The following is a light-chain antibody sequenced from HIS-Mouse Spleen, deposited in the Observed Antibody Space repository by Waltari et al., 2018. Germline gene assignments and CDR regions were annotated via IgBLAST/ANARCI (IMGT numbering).Light chain of an antibody. CDR2: EDS. V-gene: IGLV3-10*01. CDR1: ALPKKY. J-gene: IGLJ2*01. CDR3: YSTDSSGNHRV. Sequence: SYELTQPPSVSVSPGQTARITCSGDALPKKYAYWYQQKSGPAPLLVIYEDSKRPSGFPERCSGTSSGTMATLTISGAQVEDEADYYCYSTDSSGNHRVFGGGTKLTVL.